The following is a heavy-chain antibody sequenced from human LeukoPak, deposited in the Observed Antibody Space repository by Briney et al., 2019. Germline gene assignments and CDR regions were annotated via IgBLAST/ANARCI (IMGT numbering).Heavy chain of an antibody. Sequence: GGSLRLSCAASGFTFSSYAMSWVRQAPGKGLEWVSAISGSGGSTYYADSVKGRFTISRDNSKNTLYLQMNSLRDEETAVYYCAKSGYYGGNPGDYYYMDVWGKGTTVTVSS. CDR1: GFTFSSYA. D-gene: IGHD4-23*01. CDR3: AKSGYYGGNPGDYYYMDV. J-gene: IGHJ6*03. CDR2: ISGSGGST. V-gene: IGHV3-23*01.